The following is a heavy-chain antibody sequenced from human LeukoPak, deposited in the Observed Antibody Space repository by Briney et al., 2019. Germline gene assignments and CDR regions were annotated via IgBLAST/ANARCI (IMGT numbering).Heavy chain of an antibody. Sequence: PGTSLRLSCAASGFTFSNYGMHWVRQAPGKGLEWVTVIWSDGITKYYADSVEDRFTISRDNSKNVLYLQMNSLRAEDTAVYYCARQFYLRRNWNYAFDSWGQGTLVTVSS. D-gene: IGHD1-7*01. CDR3: ARQFYLRRNWNYAFDS. CDR2: IWSDGITK. CDR1: GFTFSNYG. J-gene: IGHJ4*02. V-gene: IGHV3-33*01.